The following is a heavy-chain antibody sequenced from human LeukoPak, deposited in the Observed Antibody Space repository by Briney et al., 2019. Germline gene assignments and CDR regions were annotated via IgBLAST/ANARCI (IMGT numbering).Heavy chain of an antibody. CDR2: ISGSGGNT. CDR1: GGSFSGYY. CDR3: GTGYLGY. V-gene: IGHV3-23*01. D-gene: IGHD3-22*01. J-gene: IGHJ4*02. Sequence: ETLSLTCAVFGGSFSGYYWSWVRQTPGKGLEWVSAISGSGGNTYYADSVKGRFTISRDNSRNMLYLQMNSLRAEDTAVYYCGTGYLGYWGQGTLVTVSS.